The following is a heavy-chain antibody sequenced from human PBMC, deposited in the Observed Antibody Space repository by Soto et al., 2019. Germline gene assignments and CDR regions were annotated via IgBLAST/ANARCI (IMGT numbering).Heavy chain of an antibody. D-gene: IGHD3-9*01. J-gene: IGHJ4*02. V-gene: IGHV4-34*01. CDR3: ARGQYHDVLTGYRNGVFDY. CDR2: INHSGSA. CDR1: GGPFSGYY. Sequence: QVQLQQWGAGLLKPSETLSLTCAVYGGPFSGYYWSWIRQPPGKGLEWIGAINHSGSANYNPSLKSRAPTSEDTSKNEFALKVTSVTAADTAVYYCARGQYHDVLTGYRNGVFDYWGQGTLVTVSS.